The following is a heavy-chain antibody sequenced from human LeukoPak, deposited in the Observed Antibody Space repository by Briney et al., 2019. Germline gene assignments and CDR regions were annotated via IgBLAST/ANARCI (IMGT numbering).Heavy chain of an antibody. V-gene: IGHV4-38-2*01. Sequence: SETLSLTCAVSGYSISSGYYWGWIRQPPGKGLEWIGSIYHSGSTYYNPSLKSRVTISVDTSKNQFSLKLSSVTAADTAVYYCARRRKGLAFDIGGQGTMVTVSS. CDR1: GYSISSGYY. CDR3: ARRRKGLAFDI. J-gene: IGHJ3*02. CDR2: IYHSGST.